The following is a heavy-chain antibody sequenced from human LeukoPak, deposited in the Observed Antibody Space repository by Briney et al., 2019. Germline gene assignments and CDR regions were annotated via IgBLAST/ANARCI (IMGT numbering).Heavy chain of an antibody. CDR1: GFTFSSYS. V-gene: IGHV3-21*01. Sequence: GGSLRLSCAASGFTFSSYSMNWVRQAPGKGLEWVSSISGSSTYIDYADSVKGRFTISRDNAKNALYLQMDSPRAEHTAVYYCARDHSSGRYFDFWGQGTLVTVSS. J-gene: IGHJ4*02. CDR3: ARDHSSGRYFDF. CDR2: ISGSSTYI. D-gene: IGHD3-22*01.